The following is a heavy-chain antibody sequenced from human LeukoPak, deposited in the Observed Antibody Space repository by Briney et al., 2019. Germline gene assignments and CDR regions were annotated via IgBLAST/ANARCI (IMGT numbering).Heavy chain of an antibody. D-gene: IGHD2-15*01. CDR3: ARQYCSGGSCYWYFDL. V-gene: IGHV4-59*01. CDR2: IYYSGST. Sequence: SETLSLTCTVSGGSISSYYWSWIRQPPGKGLEWIRYIYYSGSTNYNPSLKSRVTISVDTSKNQFSLKLSSVTAADTAVYYCARQYCSGGSCYWYFDLWGRGTLVTVSS. CDR1: GGSISSYY. J-gene: IGHJ2*01.